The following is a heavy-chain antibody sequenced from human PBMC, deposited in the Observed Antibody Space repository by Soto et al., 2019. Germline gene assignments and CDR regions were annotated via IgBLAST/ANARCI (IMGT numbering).Heavy chain of an antibody. CDR2: IIPLSGRI. CDR1: GGTFSSYA. D-gene: IGHD3-22*01. Sequence: QVHLVQSGVELKKPGSSVTVSCKASGGTFSSYAVNWVRQAPGQGLEWMGGIIPLSGRINYAQKFQHRITITADESTTAAYMDLTNLRSDDTAIYYCAREQLYDNSGYFRTYLDSWGQGTLVTVSS. V-gene: IGHV1-69*12. CDR3: AREQLYDNSGYFRTYLDS. J-gene: IGHJ4*02.